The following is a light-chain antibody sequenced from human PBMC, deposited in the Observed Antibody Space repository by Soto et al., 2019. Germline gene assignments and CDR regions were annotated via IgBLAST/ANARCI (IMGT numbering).Light chain of an antibody. CDR3: QSHDISLHNYG. Sequence: QSVLTPPPSLSWAPGQRVSISCTGSTSNIGAPYDVHWYQHLPGTAPKLLIYGDNNRPSGVPDRFSGSKSGTSASLAITRLQAEDEADYYGQSHDISLHNYGVGTGIKVTVL. J-gene: IGLJ1*01. CDR2: GDN. CDR1: TSNIGAPYD. V-gene: IGLV1-40*01.